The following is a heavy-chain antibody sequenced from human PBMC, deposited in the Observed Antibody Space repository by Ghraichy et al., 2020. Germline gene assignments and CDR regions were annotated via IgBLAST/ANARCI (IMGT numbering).Heavy chain of an antibody. V-gene: IGHV1-24*01. J-gene: IGHJ6*03. D-gene: IGHD1/OR15-1a*01. CDR2: FDPEDGET. Sequence: ASVKVSCKVSGYTLTELSMHWVRQAPGKGLEWMGGFDPEDGETIYAQKFQGRVTMTEDTSTDTAYMELSSLRSEDTAVYYCATGCPQGGAAENNYYYYYMDVWGKGTTVTVSS. CDR3: ATGCPQGGAAENNYYYYYMDV. CDR1: GYTLTELS.